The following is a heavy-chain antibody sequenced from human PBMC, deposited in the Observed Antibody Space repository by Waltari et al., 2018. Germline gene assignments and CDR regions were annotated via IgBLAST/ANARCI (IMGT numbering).Heavy chain of an antibody. Sequence: QVQLQQSGPGLVQPSQTLSLTRAISGDSVSRNSAAWNWITQSPSRGLGWLGRTYYRSKLYNDYAVSVKSRITINPDTSRNQFSLQLNSVTPEDTAVYYCALEYYYDSSGPPAFDIWGQGTMVTVSS. J-gene: IGHJ3*02. V-gene: IGHV6-1*01. CDR3: ALEYYYDSSGPPAFDI. D-gene: IGHD3-22*01. CDR2: TYYRSKLYN. CDR1: GDSVSRNSAA.